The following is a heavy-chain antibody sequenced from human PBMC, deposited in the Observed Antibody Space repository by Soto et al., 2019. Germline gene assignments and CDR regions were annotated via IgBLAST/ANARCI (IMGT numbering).Heavy chain of an antibody. CDR3: AKDPSAITIFGVVIL. CDR2: ISGSGGST. V-gene: IGHV3-23*01. CDR1: GFTFSSYA. D-gene: IGHD3-3*01. J-gene: IGHJ4*02. Sequence: PGGSLRLSCAASGFTFSSYAMSWVRQAPGKGLEWVSAISGSGGSTYCADSVKGRFTISRDNSKNTLYLQMNSLRAEDTAVYYCAKDPSAITIFGVVILWGQGTLVTVSS.